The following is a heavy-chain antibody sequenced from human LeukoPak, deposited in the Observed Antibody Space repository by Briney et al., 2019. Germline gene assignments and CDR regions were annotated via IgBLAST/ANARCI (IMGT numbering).Heavy chain of an antibody. J-gene: IGHJ4*01. Sequence: GGSLRLSCAASGFTFSSYAMSWVRQAPGKGLEWVPSISGSGGSTYYADSVKGRFTISRDNSKYTLYLQMNSLRAEDTAAYYCASQKENFYDSSGNNWSQGNLVTVSS. D-gene: IGHD3-22*01. CDR3: ASQKENFYDSSGNN. CDR1: GFTFSSYA. V-gene: IGHV3-23*01. CDR2: ISGSGGST.